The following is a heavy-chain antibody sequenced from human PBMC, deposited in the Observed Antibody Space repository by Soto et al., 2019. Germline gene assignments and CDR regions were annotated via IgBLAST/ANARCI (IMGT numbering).Heavy chain of an antibody. J-gene: IGHJ4*02. D-gene: IGHD1-26*01. Sequence: PGGSLRLSCTASGFTFSSYEMTWVRQAPGKGLEWISYITSGGTTYYADSAKGRFTISRDNAKNSLYLYLNSLTAEDTAIYYCARVLYATWSSFDYWGQGTLVTVSS. CDR1: GFTFSSYE. CDR2: ITSGGTT. V-gene: IGHV3-48*03. CDR3: ARVLYATWSSFDY.